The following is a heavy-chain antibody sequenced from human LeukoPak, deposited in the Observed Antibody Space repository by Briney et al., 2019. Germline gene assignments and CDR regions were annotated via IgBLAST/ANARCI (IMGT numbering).Heavy chain of an antibody. V-gene: IGHV4-59*01. CDR2: IYYSGST. D-gene: IGHD3-22*01. CDR3: ARHSGSGYPYLDY. CDR1: GGSINNYY. J-gene: IGHJ4*02. Sequence: PSETLSLTCTVSGGSINNYYWSWIRQPPGKGLERIGYIYYSGSTNYNPSLKSRVTISVDTSKNHFSLKLSSLTAADTAVYYCARHSGSGYPYLDYWGQGTLVTVSS.